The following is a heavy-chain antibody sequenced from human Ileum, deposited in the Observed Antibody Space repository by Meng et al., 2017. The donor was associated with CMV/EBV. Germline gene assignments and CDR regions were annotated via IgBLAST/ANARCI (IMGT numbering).Heavy chain of an antibody. J-gene: IGHJ6*02. D-gene: IGHD3-3*01. V-gene: IGHV1-46*01. Sequence: ASVKVSCKASGYTFTSYYMHWVRQAPGQGLEWMGIINPSGGSTSYAQKFQGRVTMTRDTSTSTVYMELSSLRSEDTAVYYCARNQYYDFWSGYSRDYYYGMDVWGQGTMVTVSS. CDR1: GYTFTSYY. CDR3: ARNQYYDFWSGYSRDYYYGMDV. CDR2: INPSGGST.